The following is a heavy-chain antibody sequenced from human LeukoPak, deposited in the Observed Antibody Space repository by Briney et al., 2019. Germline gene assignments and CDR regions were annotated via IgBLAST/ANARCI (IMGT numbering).Heavy chain of an antibody. CDR1: GYTFTGYY. D-gene: IGHD3-22*01. CDR2: INPNSGGT. V-gene: IGHV1-2*02. Sequence: ASVKVSCKASGYTFTGYYMHWVRQAPGQGLEWMGWINPNSGGTNYAQKFQGRVTMTRDTSISTAYMELSRLRSDDTAVYYCASQEGYDSSGYYRSNDAFDIWGQGTMVTVSS. CDR3: ASQEGYDSSGYYRSNDAFDI. J-gene: IGHJ3*02.